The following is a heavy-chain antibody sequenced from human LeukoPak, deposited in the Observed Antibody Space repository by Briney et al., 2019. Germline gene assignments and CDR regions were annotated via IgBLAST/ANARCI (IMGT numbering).Heavy chain of an antibody. Sequence: ASVKASCKVSGYTLTELSMHWVRQAPGKGLEWMGGFDPEDGETIYAQKFQGRVTMTEDTSTDTAYMELSSLRSEDTAVYYCATWGMATITDYYYGMDVWGQGTTVTVSS. V-gene: IGHV1-24*01. CDR3: ATWGMATITDYYYGMDV. D-gene: IGHD5-24*01. CDR2: FDPEDGET. J-gene: IGHJ6*02. CDR1: GYTLTELS.